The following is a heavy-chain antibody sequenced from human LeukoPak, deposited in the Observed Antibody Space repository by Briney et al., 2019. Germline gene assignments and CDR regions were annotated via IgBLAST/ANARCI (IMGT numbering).Heavy chain of an antibody. D-gene: IGHD3-10*01. J-gene: IGHJ4*02. V-gene: IGHV4-34*01. CDR1: GGSFSGYY. CDR2: INHSGST. Sequence: SETLSLTCAVYGGSFSGYYWSWIRQPPGKGLEWIGEINHSGSTIYNPSLKSRVTISVDTSKNQFSLKLSSVTAADTAVYYCAREGRRFGAPYWGQGTLVTVSS. CDR3: AREGRRFGAPY.